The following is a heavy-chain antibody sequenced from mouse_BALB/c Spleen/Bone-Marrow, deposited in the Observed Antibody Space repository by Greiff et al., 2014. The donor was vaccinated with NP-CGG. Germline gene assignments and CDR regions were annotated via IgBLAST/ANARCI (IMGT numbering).Heavy chain of an antibody. CDR2: ISGGGSYT. J-gene: IGHJ1*01. V-gene: IGHV5-9-2*01. CDR1: GFTFSSYG. D-gene: IGHD1-1*01. CDR3: ARSFGSSYWYFDV. Sequence: DVKLQESRGGLVKPGGSLKLSCAASGFTFSSYGMSWVRQTPEKRLEWVATISGGGSYTYFSDSVKGRFTISRDNAKNNLNLQMSSLRSEDTALYYCARSFGSSYWYFDVWGAGTTVTVSS.